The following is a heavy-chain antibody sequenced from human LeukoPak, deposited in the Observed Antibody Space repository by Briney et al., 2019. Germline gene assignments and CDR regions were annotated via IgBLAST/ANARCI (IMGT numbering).Heavy chain of an antibody. CDR3: ARDPAVAAPWFDP. J-gene: IGHJ5*02. Sequence: EASVKVSCKASGYTFTYRYLHWVRQAPGQALEWMGWITPFNGNTNYAQKFQDRVTITRDRSMSTAYMELSSLRAEDTAVYYCARDPAVAAPWFDPWGQGTLVTVSS. V-gene: IGHV1-45*02. CDR1: GYTFTYRY. CDR2: ITPFNGNT. D-gene: IGHD6-19*01.